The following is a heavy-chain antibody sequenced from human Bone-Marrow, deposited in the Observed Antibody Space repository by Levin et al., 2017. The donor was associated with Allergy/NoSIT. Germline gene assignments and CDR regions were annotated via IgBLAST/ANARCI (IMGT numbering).Heavy chain of an antibody. Sequence: PGGSLRLSCEARGIIFSNHGMSWVRQAPGKGLEWVAAISATGGSYYYAGSVKGRFTVSRDNSKNTLFLQMNSLRGEDTAVYYCAKDRGFSYGYGFDSWGQGTLVTVSS. CDR1: GIIFSNHG. D-gene: IGHD5-18*01. V-gene: IGHV3-23*01. CDR3: AKDRGFSYGYGFDS. J-gene: IGHJ4*02. CDR2: ISATGGSY.